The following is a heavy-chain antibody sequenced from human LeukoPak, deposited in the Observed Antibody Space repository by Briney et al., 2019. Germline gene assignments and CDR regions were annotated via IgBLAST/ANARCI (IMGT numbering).Heavy chain of an antibody. V-gene: IGHV1-69*05. CDR2: IIPIFGTA. Sequence: SVKVSCKASGGTFSSYAISWMRQAPGQGLEWMGGIIPIFGTANYAQKFQGRVTITTDESTSTAYMELSSLRSEDTAVYYCARTAPIAVAGTVYYHGMDVWGQGTTVTVSS. J-gene: IGHJ6*02. D-gene: IGHD6-19*01. CDR1: GGTFSSYA. CDR3: ARTAPIAVAGTVYYHGMDV.